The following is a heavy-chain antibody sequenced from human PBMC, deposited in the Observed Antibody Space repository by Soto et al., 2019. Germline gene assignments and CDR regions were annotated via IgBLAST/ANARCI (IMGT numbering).Heavy chain of an antibody. V-gene: IGHV3-9*01. J-gene: IGHJ4*02. CDR2: ISWNSGSI. D-gene: IGHD6-19*01. CDR3: AKDIGRMTHYSSGWYGGFDY. CDR1: GFTFDDYA. Sequence: EVQLVESGGGLVQPGRSLRLSCAASGFTFDDYAMHWVRQAPGKGLEWVSGISWNSGSIGYADSVKGRFTISRDNAKNSLYLQMNRLRAEDTALYYCAKDIGRMTHYSSGWYGGFDYWGQGTLVTVSS.